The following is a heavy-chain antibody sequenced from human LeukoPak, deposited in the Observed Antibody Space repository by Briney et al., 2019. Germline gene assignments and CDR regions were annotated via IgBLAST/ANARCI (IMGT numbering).Heavy chain of an antibody. V-gene: IGHV1-69*13. Sequence: ASVKVSCKASGYTFTSYYMHWVRQAPGQGLEWMGGIIPIFGTANYAQKFQGRVTITADESTSTAYMELSSLRSEDTAVYYCARDSMDSITIFGVVIINAFDIWGQGTMVTVSS. CDR2: IIPIFGTA. CDR1: GYTFTSYY. J-gene: IGHJ3*02. D-gene: IGHD3-3*01. CDR3: ARDSMDSITIFGVVIINAFDI.